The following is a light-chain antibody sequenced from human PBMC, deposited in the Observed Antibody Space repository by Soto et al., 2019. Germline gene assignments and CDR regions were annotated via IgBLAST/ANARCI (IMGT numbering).Light chain of an antibody. CDR1: SSNIGSAY. V-gene: IGLV1-47*01. Sequence: QSVLTQPPSASGTPGQTVTISCSGSSSNIGSAYIYWYQHLPGTAPKLLIYRNNQRPSGVPDRFSGSKSGNTASLTISGLQAEDEADYYCSSYTSSSTYVFGTGTQLTVL. CDR3: SSYTSSSTYV. J-gene: IGLJ1*01. CDR2: RNN.